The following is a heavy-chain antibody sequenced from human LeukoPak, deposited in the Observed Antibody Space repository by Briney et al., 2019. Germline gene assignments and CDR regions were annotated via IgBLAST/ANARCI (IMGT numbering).Heavy chain of an antibody. CDR2: IKQDGSEK. CDR1: GFTFSSYW. V-gene: IGHV3-7*01. CDR3: ARIRSDYDSSGYYFGY. J-gene: IGHJ4*02. D-gene: IGHD3-22*01. Sequence: GGSLRLSCAASGFTFSSYWMSWVRQAPGKGLEWVANIKQDGSEKYYVDSVKGRFTISRDNAKNSLYLQMNSLRAEDTAVYYCARIRSDYDSSGYYFGYWGQGTLVTVSS.